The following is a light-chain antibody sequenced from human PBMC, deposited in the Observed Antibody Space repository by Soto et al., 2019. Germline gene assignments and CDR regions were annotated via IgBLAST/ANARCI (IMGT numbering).Light chain of an antibody. Sequence: QSVLTQPASVSGSPGQSITISCTGVSSDVGGYYFVSWYQHHSGKAPKLMIYEGSKRPSGVSNRFSGSKSDNTASLTISGLQAEDEAEYYCNSRTSSGSSVFGGGTKLTVL. CDR1: SSDVGGYYF. CDR2: EGS. V-gene: IGLV2-14*02. CDR3: NSRTSSGSSV. J-gene: IGLJ2*01.